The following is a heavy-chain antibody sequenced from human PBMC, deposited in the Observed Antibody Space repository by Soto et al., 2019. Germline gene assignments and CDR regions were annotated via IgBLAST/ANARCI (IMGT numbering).Heavy chain of an antibody. CDR2: IKSKTDGGTT. CDR1: GFTFSNAW. V-gene: IGHV3-15*01. J-gene: IGHJ4*02. CDR3: TTDLWRSSSWYEIDY. D-gene: IGHD6-13*01. Sequence: GVSLRLSCAASGFTFSNAWGSWIRQAPGKGLEWVGRIKSKTDGGTTDYAAPVKGRFTISRDDSKNTLYLQMNSLKTEDTAVYYCTTDLWRSSSWYEIDYWGQGTLVTVSS.